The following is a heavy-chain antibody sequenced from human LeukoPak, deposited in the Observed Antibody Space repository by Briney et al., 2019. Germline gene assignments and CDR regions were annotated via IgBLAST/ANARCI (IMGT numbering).Heavy chain of an antibody. J-gene: IGHJ4*02. CDR2: INPTGGRT. CDR1: GYTFTSYG. V-gene: IGHV1-46*01. Sequence: ASVKVSCKASGYTFTSYGISWVRQAPGQGLEWMGIINPTGGRTSYAQKFQGRLSMTRDMSTTTVYMELSGLNSHDTAVYYCATQAFDYWGQGTLVIVSP. CDR3: ATQAFDY.